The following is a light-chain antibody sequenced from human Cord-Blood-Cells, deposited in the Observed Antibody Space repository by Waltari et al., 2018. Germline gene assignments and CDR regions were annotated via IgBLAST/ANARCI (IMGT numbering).Light chain of an antibody. J-gene: IGLJ2*01. CDR3: CSYAGSYVV. Sequence: QSALTQPRSVSASPGQSVTISCTGTSSNVGGYNYVSWYQQHPGKAPKLMIYDVSKRPTGVPDRFSGSKAGNTASLTISGLQAEDETDYYGCSYAGSYVVFGGGTKLTVL. CDR2: DVS. CDR1: SSNVGGYNY. V-gene: IGLV2-11*01.